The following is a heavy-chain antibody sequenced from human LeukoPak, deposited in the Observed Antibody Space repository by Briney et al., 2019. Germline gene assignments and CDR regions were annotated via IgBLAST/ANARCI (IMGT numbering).Heavy chain of an antibody. Sequence: PGRSLRLSCAASGFTFSSYAMHWVRQAPGKGLEWVAVISYDGSNKYYADSVKGQFTISRDNSKNTLYLQMNSLRAEDTAVYYCARAWSNWFDPWGQGTLVIVSS. CDR3: ARAWSNWFDP. CDR1: GFTFSSYA. J-gene: IGHJ5*02. D-gene: IGHD3-3*01. V-gene: IGHV3-30-3*01. CDR2: ISYDGSNK.